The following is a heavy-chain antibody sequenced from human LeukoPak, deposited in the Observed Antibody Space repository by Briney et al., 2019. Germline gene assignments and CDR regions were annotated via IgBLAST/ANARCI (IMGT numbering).Heavy chain of an antibody. Sequence: GGSLRLSCAASGFTFSSYAMHWVRQAPGKGLEWVAVISYDGSNKYYADSVKGRFTISRDNSKNTLYLQMNSLRAEDTAVYYCARAYSSGSLVDPWGQGTLVTVSS. CDR1: GFTFSSYA. J-gene: IGHJ5*02. CDR2: ISYDGSNK. CDR3: ARAYSSGSLVDP. D-gene: IGHD6-19*01. V-gene: IGHV3-30*04.